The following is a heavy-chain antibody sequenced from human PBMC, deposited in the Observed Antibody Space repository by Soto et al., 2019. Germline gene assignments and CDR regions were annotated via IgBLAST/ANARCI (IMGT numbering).Heavy chain of an antibody. Sequence: QVQLVQSGAEVKKPGASVKVSCKASGYTFTSYAMHWVRQAPGQRLEWMGWINAGNGNTKYSQKFQGRVTITRDTSASTAYMELSSLRSEDTAVYYCARDLVGGRRTRYNWFDPWGQGTLVTVSS. V-gene: IGHV1-3*01. CDR2: INAGNGNT. D-gene: IGHD1-1*01. CDR1: GYTFTSYA. J-gene: IGHJ5*02. CDR3: ARDLVGGRRTRYNWFDP.